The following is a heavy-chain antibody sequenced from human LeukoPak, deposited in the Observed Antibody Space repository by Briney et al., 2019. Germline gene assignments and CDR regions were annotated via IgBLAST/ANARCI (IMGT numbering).Heavy chain of an antibody. Sequence: ASVKVSCKASGHTFTSYGISWVRQAPGQGLEWMGWISAYNGNTNYAQKLQGRVTMTTDTSTSTAYMELRSLRSDDTAVYHCARDGLTGTTGDWFDPWGQGTLVTVSS. CDR2: ISAYNGNT. J-gene: IGHJ5*02. CDR3: ARDGLTGTTGDWFDP. D-gene: IGHD1-20*01. V-gene: IGHV1-18*01. CDR1: GHTFTSYG.